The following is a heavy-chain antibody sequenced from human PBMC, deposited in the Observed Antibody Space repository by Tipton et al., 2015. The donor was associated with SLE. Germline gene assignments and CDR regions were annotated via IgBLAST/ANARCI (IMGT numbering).Heavy chain of an antibody. CDR3: ARRTSGYAPDY. CDR2: IYTSGRT. J-gene: IGHJ4*02. V-gene: IGHV4-61*02. CDR1: GGSISSATYY. Sequence: TLSLTCTVSGGSISSATYYWNWIRQPAGKTLEWIGRIYTSGRTNYNPSLKSRVTLSLDRSKNQFSLKLSSVTAADTAFYYCARRTSGYAPDYWGQGTLVTVSS. D-gene: IGHD5-12*01.